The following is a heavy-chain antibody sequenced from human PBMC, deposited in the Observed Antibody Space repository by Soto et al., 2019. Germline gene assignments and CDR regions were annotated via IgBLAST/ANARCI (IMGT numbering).Heavy chain of an antibody. Sequence: GGSLRLSCAASGFTFSNYAMSWVRQAPGKGLEWVSAISNSGDRTYYADSVRGRFTISRDNSKNTLFLQMNSLRAEDTALYYCAKNVDYNFWSGYSFFHYWGPGTLVTVSS. CDR2: ISNSGDRT. D-gene: IGHD3-3*01. CDR3: AKNVDYNFWSGYSFFHY. CDR1: GFTFSNYA. J-gene: IGHJ4*02. V-gene: IGHV3-23*01.